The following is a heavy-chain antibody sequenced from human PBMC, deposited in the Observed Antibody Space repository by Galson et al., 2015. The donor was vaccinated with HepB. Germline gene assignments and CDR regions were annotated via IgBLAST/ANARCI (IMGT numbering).Heavy chain of an antibody. J-gene: IGHJ6*02. CDR1: GFRFYSYS. V-gene: IGHV3-48*01. D-gene: IGHD3-3*01. Sequence: SLRLSCAASGFRFYSYSMNWVRQTPGKGLEWVSYISSSSSIINYADSMKGRFTISRDNSKSTLYLLMNSLRAEDTAVYYCAKVDLDSFADTFYYYCMAVWGQWTTVTVSS. CDR2: ISSSSSII. CDR3: AKVDLDSFADTFYYYCMAV.